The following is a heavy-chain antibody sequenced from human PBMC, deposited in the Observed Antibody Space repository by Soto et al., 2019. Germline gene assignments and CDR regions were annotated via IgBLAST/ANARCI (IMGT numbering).Heavy chain of an antibody. CDR3: AREMVRGVGSDY. CDR2: ISTYNGNT. V-gene: IGHV1-18*01. Sequence: QVQLVQSGAEVKKPGASVKVSCKASGYTFTSYGISWVRQAPGQGLEWMGWISTYNGNTKYAQKLQGRVTMTTDTTTSTAYRELRCLCSGGTAVCDCAREMVRGVGSDYWGQGTLVTVSS. D-gene: IGHD3-10*01. CDR1: GYTFTSYG. J-gene: IGHJ4*02.